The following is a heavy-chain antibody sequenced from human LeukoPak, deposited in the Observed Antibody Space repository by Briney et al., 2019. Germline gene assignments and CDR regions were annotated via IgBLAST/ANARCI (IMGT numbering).Heavy chain of an antibody. CDR3: ARDWTTVTTSPQY. CDR2: IWYDGSKK. J-gene: IGHJ4*02. CDR1: GFTFSSYG. D-gene: IGHD4-17*01. Sequence: GGSLSLSCAASGFTFSSYGMHWVRQAPGKGLEWVAVIWYDGSKKYYADSVKGRFTISRDNSKNTLYLQMNSLRAEDTAVYYCARDWTTVTTSPQYWGQGTLVTVSS. V-gene: IGHV3-33*01.